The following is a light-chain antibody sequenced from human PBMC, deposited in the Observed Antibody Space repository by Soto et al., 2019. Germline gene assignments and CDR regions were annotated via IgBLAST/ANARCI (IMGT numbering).Light chain of an antibody. CDR1: QSISAW. CDR2: KAS. V-gene: IGKV1-5*03. CDR3: QQYNDYSWT. Sequence: DIQMTQSPSTLSASVGDRVSISCRASQSISAWLAWYQQKPGKAPRLLIYKASTLEIGVPSRFSGSGSGTEFTLTISSLQPDDVATYYCQQYNDYSWTFGQGTKVEIK. J-gene: IGKJ1*01.